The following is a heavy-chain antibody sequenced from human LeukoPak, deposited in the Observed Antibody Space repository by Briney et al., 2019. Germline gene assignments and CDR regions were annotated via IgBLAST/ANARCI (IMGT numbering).Heavy chain of an antibody. V-gene: IGHV4-34*01. CDR2: MDQSGNN. CDR3: TRGRVEQFKIVGGYYYHGMEV. D-gene: IGHD3-10*01. Sequence: SGSLCLTCSVSGVSLSDYYWTWIRQPPGKGLEWVWEMDQSGNNTYNPSPKSRITTPSHASNNMISFMLTSMTGAETTVDFCTRGRVEQFKIVGGYYYHGMEVWGEGTSVIVSS. J-gene: IGHJ6*01. CDR1: GVSLSDYY.